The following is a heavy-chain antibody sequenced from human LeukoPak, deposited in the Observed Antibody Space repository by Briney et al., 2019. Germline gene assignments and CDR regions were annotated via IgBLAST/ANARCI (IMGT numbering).Heavy chain of an antibody. D-gene: IGHD3-10*01. CDR3: TRESGDSYLSSYYYGMDV. CDR1: GSNFDTFV. CDR2: ISTSSSYI. J-gene: IGHJ6*02. V-gene: IGHV3-21*01. Sequence: GGSLRLACAASGSNFDTFVMNWVRQAPGKGLEWVSSISTSSSYIYYADSVKGRFTIPRDNAKNSLFLQMNSLRAEDTAVYFCTRESGDSYLSSYYYGMDVWGQGTTVTVS.